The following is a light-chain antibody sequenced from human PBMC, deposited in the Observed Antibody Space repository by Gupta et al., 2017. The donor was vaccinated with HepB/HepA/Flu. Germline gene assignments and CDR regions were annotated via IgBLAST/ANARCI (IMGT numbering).Light chain of an antibody. J-gene: IGLJ2*01. CDR2: SND. V-gene: IGLV1-44*01. Sequence: QSLLTQPPPASGTPGQRVTISCSGSSSNIGSNTVNWYQQLPGTAPKLLIFSNDQRPSGVPDRFSGSKSGTSASLAISGLQSEDEADYYCAAWDDSLNGVVFGGGTKLTVL. CDR1: SSNIGSNT. CDR3: AAWDDSLNGVV.